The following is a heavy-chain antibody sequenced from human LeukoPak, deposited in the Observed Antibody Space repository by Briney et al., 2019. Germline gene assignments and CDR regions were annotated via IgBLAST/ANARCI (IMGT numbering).Heavy chain of an antibody. V-gene: IGHV3-23*01. Sequence: GGSLRLSCTASGFAFSSYAMSWVRQAPGVGLEWVSAIDGGGGRTWHADSVRGRFTISRDNSKNTLFMQMNSLRAEDTAVYYCTKDFYDSSGSRYDYWGQGTLVTVSS. CDR1: GFAFSSYA. D-gene: IGHD3-22*01. J-gene: IGHJ4*02. CDR3: TKDFYDSSGSRYDY. CDR2: IDGGGGRT.